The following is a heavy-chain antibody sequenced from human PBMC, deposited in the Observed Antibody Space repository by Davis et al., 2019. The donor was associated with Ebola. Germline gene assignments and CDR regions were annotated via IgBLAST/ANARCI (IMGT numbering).Heavy chain of an antibody. J-gene: IGHJ3*01. CDR3: AGGKDSSGWYGDDAFDF. CDR2: ISSSSSYI. CDR1: GFTFSSYS. D-gene: IGHD6-19*01. Sequence: GESLKISCAASGFTFSSYSMNWVRQAPGKGLEWVSSISSSSSYIYYADSVKGRFTISRDNAKNSLYLQMNSLRAEDTAVYYCAGGKDSSGWYGDDAFDFWGQGTMVTVSS. V-gene: IGHV3-21*01.